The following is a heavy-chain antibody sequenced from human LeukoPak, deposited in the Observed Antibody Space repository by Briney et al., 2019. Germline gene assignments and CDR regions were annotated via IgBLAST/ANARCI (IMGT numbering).Heavy chain of an antibody. V-gene: IGHV4-31*03. CDR2: IYHSGST. CDR3: ARDTRTGTIDY. J-gene: IGHJ4*02. CDR1: GDSISSGGFY. Sequence: SETLSLTCTVSGDSISSGGFYWSWIRQHPGKGLEWIGYIYHSGSTYYNPSLKSRVIISVDTSKNQFPLKLSSVTAADTAVYYCARDTRTGTIDYWGQGTLVTVSS. D-gene: IGHD1-7*01.